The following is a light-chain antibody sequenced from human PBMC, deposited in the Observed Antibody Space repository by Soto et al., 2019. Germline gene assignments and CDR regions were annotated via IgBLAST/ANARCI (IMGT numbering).Light chain of an antibody. CDR3: QQTSTTLWM. J-gene: IGKJ1*01. V-gene: IGKV1-39*01. CDR1: QNIRTY. Sequence: DIQMTQSPSSLSASVGDRVTITCRASQNIRTYINWYQQKSGRAPNLLIFDASRLQSGVPSRFSGTGSGTDFTLTITSLQPEDFATYYCQQTSTTLWMFGQGTKV. CDR2: DAS.